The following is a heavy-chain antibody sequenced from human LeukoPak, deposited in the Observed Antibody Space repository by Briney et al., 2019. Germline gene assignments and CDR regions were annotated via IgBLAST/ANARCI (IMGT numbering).Heavy chain of an antibody. CDR3: AREFVYYYHSSGYLDY. D-gene: IGHD3-22*01. V-gene: IGHV4-59*12. Sequence: SETLSLTCTVSGGSISSYYWSWIRQPPGKGLEWIGYIYYSGSTNYNPSLKSRVTISVDTSKNQFSLKLSSVTAADTAVYYCAREFVYYYHSSGYLDYWGQGTLVTVSS. CDR2: IYYSGST. J-gene: IGHJ4*02. CDR1: GGSISSYY.